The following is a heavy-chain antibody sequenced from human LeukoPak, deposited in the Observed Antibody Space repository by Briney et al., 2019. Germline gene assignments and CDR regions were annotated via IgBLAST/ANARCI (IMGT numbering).Heavy chain of an antibody. CDR3: ARGTIPDILTGIGYYGMDV. Sequence: ASVRVSCKASGYIFTDYYIHWVRQAPGQGHEWMGRINPNSGGTNFAQKFQARVTMTSDTSISTAYMEVSGLESDDTAVYYCARGTIPDILTGIGYYGMDVWGQGTTVTVSS. CDR2: INPNSGGT. D-gene: IGHD3-9*01. CDR1: GYIFTDYY. J-gene: IGHJ6*02. V-gene: IGHV1-2*06.